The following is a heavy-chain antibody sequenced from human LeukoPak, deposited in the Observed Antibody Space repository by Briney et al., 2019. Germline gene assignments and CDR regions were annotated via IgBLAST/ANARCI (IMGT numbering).Heavy chain of an antibody. Sequence: GGSLRLSCAASGFTFTNAWMGWVRQAPGKGLEWVGRIKSKSDGETTEYAPPVKGRFTISRDDSKRTLILQMNSLKTDDTAVYYCTTSRVITMIVVVITNPLDYWGQGTLVTVSS. CDR3: TTSRVITMIVVVITNPLDY. V-gene: IGHV3-15*01. J-gene: IGHJ4*02. CDR1: GFTFTNAW. CDR2: IKSKSDGETT. D-gene: IGHD3-22*01.